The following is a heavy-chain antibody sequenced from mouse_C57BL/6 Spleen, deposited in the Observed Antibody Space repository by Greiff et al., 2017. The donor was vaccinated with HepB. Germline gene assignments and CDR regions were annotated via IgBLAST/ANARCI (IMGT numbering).Heavy chain of an antibody. D-gene: IGHD2-1*01. J-gene: IGHJ3*01. Sequence: EVMLVESGGDLVKPGGSLKLSCAASGFTFRSYGMSWVRQTPDKRLEWVATISSGGSYTYYPDSVKGRFTISRDNAKNTLYLQMSSLKSEDTAMYYCARHGNSFAYWGQGTLVTVSA. CDR1: GFTFRSYG. V-gene: IGHV5-6*01. CDR2: ISSGGSYT. CDR3: ARHGNSFAY.